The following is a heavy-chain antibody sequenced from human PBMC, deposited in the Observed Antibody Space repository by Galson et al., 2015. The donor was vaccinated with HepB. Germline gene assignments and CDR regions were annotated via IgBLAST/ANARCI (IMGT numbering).Heavy chain of an antibody. CDR2: ISWNSGSI. D-gene: IGHD6-6*01. CDR3: AKSSSSSGDQYYYGMDV. V-gene: IGHV3-9*01. CDR1: GFTFDDYA. J-gene: IGHJ6*02. Sequence: SLRLSCAASGFTFDDYAMHWVRQAPGKGLEWVSGISWNSGSIGYADSVKGRFTISRDNAKNSLYLQMNSLRAEDTAVYYCAKSSSSSGDQYYYGMDVWGQGTTVTVSS.